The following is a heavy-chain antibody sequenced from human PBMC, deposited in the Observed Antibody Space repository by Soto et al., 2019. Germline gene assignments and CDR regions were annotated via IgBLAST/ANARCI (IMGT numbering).Heavy chain of an antibody. CDR3: AAEVDDYDSTADY. J-gene: IGHJ4*02. CDR1: GFTFTSSA. V-gene: IGHV1-58*01. D-gene: IGHD3-22*01. CDR2: LVVGSGNT. Sequence: ASVKVSCNASGFTFTSSAVQWVRPARGQRLEWIGWLVVGSGNTNYAQKFQERVTITRDMSTSTAYMELSSLRSEDTAVYYCAAEVDDYDSTADYWGQGTLVTVSS.